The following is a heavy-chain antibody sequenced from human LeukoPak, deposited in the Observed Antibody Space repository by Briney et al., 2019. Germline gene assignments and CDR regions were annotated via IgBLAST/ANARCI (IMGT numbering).Heavy chain of an antibody. CDR3: AKDWSLGYGCLDY. J-gene: IGHJ4*02. D-gene: IGHD5-12*01. Sequence: GGSLRLSCAASGFTFSRFGMHWVRQTPGKGLEWVALVWNDGSKNYYADSVKGRFTISRDNSKDTLYLLLNSLRAEDTAVYYCAKDWSLGYGCLDYWGQGTLVTVSS. CDR2: VWNDGSKN. CDR1: GFTFSRFG. V-gene: IGHV3-33*06.